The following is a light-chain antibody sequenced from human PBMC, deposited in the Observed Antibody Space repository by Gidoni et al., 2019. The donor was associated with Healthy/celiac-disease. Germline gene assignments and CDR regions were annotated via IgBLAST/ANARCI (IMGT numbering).Light chain of an antibody. CDR1: QSVSSN. V-gene: IGKV3-15*01. J-gene: IGKJ1*01. Sequence: EIVMTQSPATLSVSPGERATLSCRASQSVSSNLACYQQKPGQAPRLLIYGASTRATGIPASFSGSGSGTEFTLTISSLQSEDFAVYYCQQYNNWPPWTFGQGTKVEIK. CDR2: GAS. CDR3: QQYNNWPPWT.